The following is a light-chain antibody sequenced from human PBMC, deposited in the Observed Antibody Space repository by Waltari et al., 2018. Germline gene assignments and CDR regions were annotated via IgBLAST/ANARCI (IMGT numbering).Light chain of an antibody. CDR3: CSYAGSSWV. CDR1: SSAVGSYNL. Sequence: QSALTQPASVSGSPGQSITISCTGTSSAVGSYNLVSWYQQHPGKAAKLMSYEGSKRPSWVSNRFSGSKSGNTASLTISGLQAEDEADYYCCSYAGSSWVFGGGTKLTVL. CDR2: EGS. V-gene: IGLV2-23*01. J-gene: IGLJ3*02.